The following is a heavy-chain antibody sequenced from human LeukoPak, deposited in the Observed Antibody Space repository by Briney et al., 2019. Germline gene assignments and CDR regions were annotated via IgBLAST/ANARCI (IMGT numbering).Heavy chain of an antibody. CDR2: INPNSGGT. Sequence: ASVKVSCKASGYTFTGYYMHWVRQAPGQGLEWMGWINPNSGGTNYAQKFQGRVTMTRGTSISTAYMELSRLRSDDTAVYYCARSVRKLRYFDWPGIDYWGQGTLVTVSS. CDR3: ARSVRKLRYFDWPGIDY. J-gene: IGHJ4*02. V-gene: IGHV1-2*02. CDR1: GYTFTGYY. D-gene: IGHD3-9*01.